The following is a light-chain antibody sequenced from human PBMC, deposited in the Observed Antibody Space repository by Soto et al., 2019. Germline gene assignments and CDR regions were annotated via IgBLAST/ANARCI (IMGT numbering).Light chain of an antibody. CDR2: TNN. CDR3: ATWDNGLTGVV. V-gene: IGLV1-44*01. Sequence: QSVLTQPPSTSGTPGQRVTISCSGSSSNIGSNTVHWYQQIPGTAPKLPIYTNNQRSSGVSDRFSGSKSDTSASLVISGLQSEDEADYYCATWDNGLTGVVFGGGTKLTVL. J-gene: IGLJ2*01. CDR1: SSNIGSNT.